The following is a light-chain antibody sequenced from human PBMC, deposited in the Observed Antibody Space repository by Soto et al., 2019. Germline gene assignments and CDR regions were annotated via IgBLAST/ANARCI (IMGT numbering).Light chain of an antibody. CDR3: CSYAGSYTFV. J-gene: IGLJ1*01. V-gene: IGLV2-23*02. CDR1: MRDVGAYNL. Sequence: QSALTQPASVSGSPGQSITISCAGTMRDVGAYNLVSWYQQHPGRAPQLIIYEVRNRPSGISFRFSGSKSGNTASLTISGLQAEDEAQYYCCSYAGSYTFVFGSGTKVTVL. CDR2: EVR.